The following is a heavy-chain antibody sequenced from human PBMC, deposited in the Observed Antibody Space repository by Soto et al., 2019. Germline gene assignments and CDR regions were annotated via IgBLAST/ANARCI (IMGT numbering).Heavy chain of an antibody. CDR2: ISAYNGNT. V-gene: IGHV1-18*01. CDR3: AISVTNTINLVHNWFDP. CDR1: GYTFTSYG. D-gene: IGHD3-10*01. Sequence: ASVKVSCKASGYTFTSYGISWVRQAPGQGLEWMGWISAYNGNTNYAQKLQGRVTMTTDTSTSTAYMELRSLRSDDTAVYYCAISVTNTINLVHNWFDPWGQGTLVTVSS. J-gene: IGHJ5*02.